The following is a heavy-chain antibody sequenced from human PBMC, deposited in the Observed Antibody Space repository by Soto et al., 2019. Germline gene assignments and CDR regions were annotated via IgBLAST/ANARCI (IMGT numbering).Heavy chain of an antibody. D-gene: IGHD2-2*01. J-gene: IGHJ3*02. CDR2: IKSKTDGGTT. CDR1: GFSFSNAW. Sequence: GGCLRLSCAASGFSFSNAWVSWVRQAPGKGLEWVGRIKSKTDGGTTDYAAPVKGRFTISRDDSKNTLYLQMNSLKTEDTAVYYCTTDNPQYQLPHDAFDIWGQGTMVTVSS. V-gene: IGHV3-15*01. CDR3: TTDNPQYQLPHDAFDI.